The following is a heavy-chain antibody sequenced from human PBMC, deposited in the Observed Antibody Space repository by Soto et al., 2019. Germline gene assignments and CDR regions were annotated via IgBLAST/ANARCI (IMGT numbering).Heavy chain of an antibody. Sequence: QITLKESGPTLVKPTQTLTLTCTFSGFSLSTSGVGVGWIRQPPGKALEWLALIYWDDDKRYSPSLKNRLTITKDAAKNLVVLTTTNMDHVDTAKYYCAHRATSSGRGKNFDYWGQGTLVTGSS. J-gene: IGHJ4*02. CDR2: IYWDDDK. V-gene: IGHV2-5*02. CDR3: AHRATSSGRGKNFDY. CDR1: GFSLSTSGVG. D-gene: IGHD6-19*01.